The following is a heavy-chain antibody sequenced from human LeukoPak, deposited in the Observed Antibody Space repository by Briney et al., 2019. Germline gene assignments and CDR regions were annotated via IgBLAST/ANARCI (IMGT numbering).Heavy chain of an antibody. D-gene: IGHD4-17*01. V-gene: IGHV1-2*02. J-gene: IGHJ4*02. CDR3: ARSGYDYGDAATDY. CDR1: GYTFTGYY. CDR2: INPNSGGT. Sequence: ASVKVSCKASGYTFTGYYMHWVRQAPGQGLEWMGWINPNSGGTNYAQKFQGRVTMTRDTSISTAYMELSRLRLDDTAVYYCARSGYDYGDAATDYWGQGTLVTVSS.